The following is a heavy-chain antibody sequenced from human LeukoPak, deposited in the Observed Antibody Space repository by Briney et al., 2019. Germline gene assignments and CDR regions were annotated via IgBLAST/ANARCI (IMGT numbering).Heavy chain of an antibody. V-gene: IGHV3-53*01. CDR2: MYSGGST. CDR1: GFTVSNNY. CDR3: ARLDVVAGRAY. J-gene: IGHJ4*02. Sequence: GGSLRLSCAVSGFTVSNNYMSWVRQAPGKGLEWVSVMYSGGSTYYADSVKGRFTISRDNSKNTVYLQMNSLRTEDTAVYYCARLDVVAGRAYWGLGTLVTVSS. D-gene: IGHD6-19*01.